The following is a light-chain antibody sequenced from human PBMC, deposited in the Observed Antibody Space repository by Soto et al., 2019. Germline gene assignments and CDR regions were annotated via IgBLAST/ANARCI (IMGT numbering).Light chain of an antibody. CDR2: KAS. J-gene: IGKJ4*01. Sequence: TQMTQSPSTLSASVGDRVTITCRASEDVLSWVAWHQQKPGTAPRLLIYKASNLESGVPSRFSGSGFGTEFTLTISSLQIDDFGTYYCQQYRGHPLTFGGGTKVEIK. V-gene: IGKV1-5*03. CDR1: EDVLSW. CDR3: QQYRGHPLT.